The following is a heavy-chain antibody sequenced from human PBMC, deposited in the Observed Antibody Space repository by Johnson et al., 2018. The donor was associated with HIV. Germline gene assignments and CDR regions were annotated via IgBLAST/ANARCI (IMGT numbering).Heavy chain of an antibody. D-gene: IGHD4/OR15-4a*01. J-gene: IGHJ3*02. CDR3: ARDEVQAFDI. CDR1: GFTVSSNY. CDR2: IYSGGST. V-gene: IGHV3-66*01. Sequence: MLLVESGGGLVQPGGSLRLSCAASGFTVSSNYMSWVRQAPGKGLEWVSVIYSGGSTYYADSVKGRFTISRDNSKNTLYLQMNSLRAEDTAVYYCARDEVQAFDIWGQGTIVTVSS.